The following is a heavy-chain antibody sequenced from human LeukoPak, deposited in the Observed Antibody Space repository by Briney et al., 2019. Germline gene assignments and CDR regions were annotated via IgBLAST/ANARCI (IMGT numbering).Heavy chain of an antibody. CDR2: INIHNGDT. J-gene: IGHJ6*03. Sequence: ASVKVSCKASGYSFASFGITCVRQAPGQGLEWVGWINIHNGDTNYAQKLQGRVTMTTDTSTSKAYMELRSLRSDDTAVYYCARDGYRLSGYFYYMDVWGKGTTVTVSS. V-gene: IGHV1-18*01. D-gene: IGHD2-2*03. CDR3: ARDGYRLSGYFYYMDV. CDR1: GYSFASFG.